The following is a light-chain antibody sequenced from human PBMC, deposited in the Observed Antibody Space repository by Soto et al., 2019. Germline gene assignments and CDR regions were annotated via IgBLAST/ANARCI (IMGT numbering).Light chain of an antibody. CDR2: DAS. Sequence: EIVLTQSPGTLSLSPGERATLSCRASQSVSNNYLAWYQQKPGQAPRLLIYDASNRATGIPARFSGSGSGTVFTLTIGSLEPEDSAVYYCQQRKNWPPITFGQGTRLE. CDR3: QQRKNWPPIT. CDR1: QSVSNNY. J-gene: IGKJ5*01. V-gene: IGKV3-11*01.